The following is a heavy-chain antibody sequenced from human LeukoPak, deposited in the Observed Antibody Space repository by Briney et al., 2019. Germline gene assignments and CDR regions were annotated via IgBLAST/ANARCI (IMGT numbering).Heavy chain of an antibody. Sequence: GASVTVSCKASGYTFTSYGISWVRQAPGQGLEWMGWISAYNGNTNYAQKLQGRVTMTTDTSTSTAYMELRSLRSDDTAVYYCARDQRGKLRYFDWLKTGYFQHWGQGTLVTVSS. CDR2: ISAYNGNT. CDR3: ARDQRGKLRYFDWLKTGYFQH. D-gene: IGHD3-9*01. V-gene: IGHV1-18*01. J-gene: IGHJ1*01. CDR1: GYTFTSYG.